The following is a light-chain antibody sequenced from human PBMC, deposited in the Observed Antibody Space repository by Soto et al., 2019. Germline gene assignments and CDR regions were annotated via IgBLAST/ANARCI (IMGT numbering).Light chain of an antibody. V-gene: IGKV3-20*01. CDR2: GAS. Sequence: EIVLTQSPGTLSLSPGERATLSCRASQSVSSGYLAWYQQKPGQAPRLLIYGASNRATGIPDRFSGSESGTDFTLTISRLEPEDFAVYYCQHFHSSPWTFGQGTKVEI. CDR1: QSVSSGY. CDR3: QHFHSSPWT. J-gene: IGKJ1*01.